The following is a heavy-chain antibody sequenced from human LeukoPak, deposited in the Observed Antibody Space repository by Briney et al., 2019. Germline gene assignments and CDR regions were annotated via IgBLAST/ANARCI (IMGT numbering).Heavy chain of an antibody. D-gene: IGHD3-22*01. CDR2: ILYSGST. V-gene: IGHV4-39*01. CDR1: VGSISSSSYY. Sequence: PSETLSLTCTVSVGSISSSSYYWGWIRQPPGTGLEWIGSILYSGSTYYNPSLESRVTISVDTSKNQFSLKLSSVTAADAAVYYCARQFYYVSGGSHYWGEGTLVTVPS. J-gene: IGHJ4*02. CDR3: ARQFYYVSGGSHY.